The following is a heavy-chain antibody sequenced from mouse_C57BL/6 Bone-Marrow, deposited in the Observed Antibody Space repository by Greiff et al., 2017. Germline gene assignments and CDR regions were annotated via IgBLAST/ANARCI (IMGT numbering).Heavy chain of an antibody. Sequence: QVQLQQSGAELVRPGASVKLSCKASGYTFTDYYINWVKQRPGQGLEWIARIYPGSGNTYYNEKFKGKATLTAEKSSSTAYMQLSSLTSEDSAVYFCASPAYYSNYGYFDVWGTGTTVTVSS. V-gene: IGHV1-76*01. D-gene: IGHD2-5*01. CDR1: GYTFTDYY. J-gene: IGHJ1*03. CDR3: ASPAYYSNYGYFDV. CDR2: IYPGSGNT.